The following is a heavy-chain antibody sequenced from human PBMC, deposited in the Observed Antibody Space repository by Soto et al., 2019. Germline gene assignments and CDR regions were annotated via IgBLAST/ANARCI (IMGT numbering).Heavy chain of an antibody. J-gene: IGHJ5*02. D-gene: IGHD2-2*01. V-gene: IGHV1-2*04. CDR1: GYRFTIYG. CDR3: ATARLVPADLYNCFDP. CDR2: INPNSGGT. Sequence: RGYSKTAGYRFTIYGIGWLRQANEQGLEWMGWINPNSGGTNYAQKFQGWVTMTEDTSTDTVYMELSSLRSEDTAVYYCATARLVPADLYNCFDPWGQGTLVTVSS.